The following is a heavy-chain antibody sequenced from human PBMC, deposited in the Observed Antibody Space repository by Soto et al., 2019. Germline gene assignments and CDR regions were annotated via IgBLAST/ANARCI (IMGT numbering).Heavy chain of an antibody. CDR3: ATNYGSGSTHFDT. J-gene: IGHJ4*02. Sequence: QVQLVQSGAEVKTPGSSVKVSCTASGDTFNFYTLSWVRQAPGQGLEWMGRIIPMLGMSNYAKKFQGRVTMIADKSTSTVYMVLSGLRSEDTALYYCATNYGSGSTHFDTWGQGTLVTVSS. D-gene: IGHD3-10*01. V-gene: IGHV1-69*02. CDR2: IIPMLGMS. CDR1: GDTFNFYT.